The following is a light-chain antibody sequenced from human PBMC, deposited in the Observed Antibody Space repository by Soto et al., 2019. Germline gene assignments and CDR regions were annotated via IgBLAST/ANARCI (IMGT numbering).Light chain of an antibody. Sequence: EIVMTHSPATLSVSPGARVTLSCSSSQSVSNNLAWYQQKPGQAPRLLIYGASTRAIGTPVRFSGSGSGTEFTLTISSLQSEDFAVYYCHQHNNWWTFGQGTKVDIK. J-gene: IGKJ1*01. V-gene: IGKV3-15*01. CDR3: HQHNNWWT. CDR2: GAS. CDR1: QSVSNN.